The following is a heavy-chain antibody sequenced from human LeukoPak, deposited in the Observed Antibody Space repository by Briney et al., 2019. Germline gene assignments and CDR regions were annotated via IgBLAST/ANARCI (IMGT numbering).Heavy chain of an antibody. D-gene: IGHD2-15*01. CDR2: IYYSGNT. J-gene: IGHJ5*02. Sequence: SETLSLTCTVSGGSISSYYWGWIRQPPGKGLEWIGSIYYSGNTYYNPSLKSRVTISVDTSKNQFSLKVSSVTAADTAVYYCARDQSGYCSGGSCYPQENWFDPWGQGTLVTVSS. V-gene: IGHV4-39*07. CDR1: GGSISSYY. CDR3: ARDQSGYCSGGSCYPQENWFDP.